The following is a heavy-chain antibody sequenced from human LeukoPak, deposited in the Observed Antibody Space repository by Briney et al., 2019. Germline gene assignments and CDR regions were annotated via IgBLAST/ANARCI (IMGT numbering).Heavy chain of an antibody. J-gene: IGHJ5*02. D-gene: IGHD3-10*01. V-gene: IGHV4-38-2*02. Sequence: SETLSLTCTVSGYSISSGYYWGWIRQPPGKGLEWIGSIYHSGSTYYNPSLKSRVTISVDTSKNQFSLKLSSVTAADTAVYYCARVGVLLWFGESEPRGWFDPWGQGTLVTVSS. CDR1: GYSISSGYY. CDR2: IYHSGST. CDR3: ARVGVLLWFGESEPRGWFDP.